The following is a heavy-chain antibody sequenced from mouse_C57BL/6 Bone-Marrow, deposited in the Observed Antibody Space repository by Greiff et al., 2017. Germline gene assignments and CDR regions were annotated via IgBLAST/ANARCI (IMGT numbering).Heavy chain of an antibody. CDR3: ARNFEGLYYDYGAY. V-gene: IGHV2-2*01. CDR1: GFSLTSYG. CDR2: IWSGGST. D-gene: IGHD2-4*01. J-gene: IGHJ3*01. Sequence: VQLQQSGPGLVQPSQSLSITCTVSGFSLTSYGVHWVRQSPGKGLEWLGVIWSGGSTDYNAAFISRLSIIKDNSKSQVFFKLNSLQADDTAIYYCARNFEGLYYDYGAYWGQGTLVTVSA.